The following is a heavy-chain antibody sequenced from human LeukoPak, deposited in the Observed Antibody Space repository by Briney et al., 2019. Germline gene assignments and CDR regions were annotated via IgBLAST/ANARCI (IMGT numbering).Heavy chain of an antibody. CDR2: VSTDGSHV. V-gene: IGHV3-30*18. Sequence: GGSLRLSCAASGVTFTNGWMSWGRQGPGQGVGWGGLVSTDGSHVNYADSVKGRFTISRDNSKNMMNLQMNSLTSDDTAVYFCAKADTFENYFDSWGQGTLVTVSS. CDR3: AKADTFENYFDS. CDR1: GVTFTNGW. J-gene: IGHJ4*02. D-gene: IGHD3-9*01.